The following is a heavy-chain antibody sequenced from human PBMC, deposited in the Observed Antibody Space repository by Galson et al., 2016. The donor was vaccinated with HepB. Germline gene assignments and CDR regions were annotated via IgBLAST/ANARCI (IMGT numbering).Heavy chain of an antibody. V-gene: IGHV3-53*01. CDR1: GFTVSSHY. Sequence: SLRLSCAASGFTVSSHYMSWVRQAPGKGLEWVSFIYKDGRKQYADSVKGRCTISRDTSKNTLYLQINSLRADDTAVYYCARLRPEYNYAYDYWGQGTLVTVSS. CDR2: IYKDGRK. D-gene: IGHD5-18*01. CDR3: ARLRPEYNYAYDY. J-gene: IGHJ4*02.